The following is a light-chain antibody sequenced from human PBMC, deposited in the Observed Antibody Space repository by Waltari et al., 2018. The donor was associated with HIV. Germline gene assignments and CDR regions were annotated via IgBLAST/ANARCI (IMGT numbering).Light chain of an antibody. Sequence: QSVLTQPPSVSAAPGQNVIISCSGSSSNIGKNYVSWYQQYPGRAPKLLIFDSNRRPSGIPDRFSGSQSATSATLAIAGLQTGDEADYYCGTWDIGLSGVVFGGGTKVTVL. V-gene: IGLV1-51*01. J-gene: IGLJ2*01. CDR1: SSNIGKNY. CDR2: DSN. CDR3: GTWDIGLSGVV.